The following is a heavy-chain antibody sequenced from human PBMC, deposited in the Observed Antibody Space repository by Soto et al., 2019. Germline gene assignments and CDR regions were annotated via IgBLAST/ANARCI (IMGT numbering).Heavy chain of an antibody. V-gene: IGHV4-4*03. CDR1: GGSISRSNW. CDR2: IYHSGST. CDR3: ARDGYYYDSSGYYGVDAFDS. Sequence: PPATLSLSCAVAGGSISRSNWLSWVRTPPGKWLMWIGEIYHSGSTNYNPSLKSRVTISVDKSKNQFSLKLSSVTAADTAVYYCARDGYYYDSSGYYGVDAFDSWGQGKRVTVS. J-gene: IGHJ3*02. D-gene: IGHD3-22*01.